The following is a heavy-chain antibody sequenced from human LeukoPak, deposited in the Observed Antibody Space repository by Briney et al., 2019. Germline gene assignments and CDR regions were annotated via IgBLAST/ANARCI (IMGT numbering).Heavy chain of an antibody. D-gene: IGHD7-27*01. CDR2: IYYSGGT. J-gene: IGHJ4*02. CDR1: GGSINYYY. CDR3: ARETPGEGHFDY. Sequence: KTSETLSLTCTVSGGSINYYYWMWIRQPPGKGLEWIGYIYYSGGTHYNPSLKGRVTMLVDTSKNQFSLKLTAVTAADTAVYYCARETPGEGHFDYWGQGSLVTVSS. V-gene: IGHV4-59*01.